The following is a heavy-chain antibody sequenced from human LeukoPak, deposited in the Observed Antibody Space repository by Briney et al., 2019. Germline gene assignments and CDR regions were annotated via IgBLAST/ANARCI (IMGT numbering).Heavy chain of an antibody. CDR3: ASLITGTQGWFDP. CDR1: GGSISSGGYY. Sequence: SETLSLTCTVSGGSISSGGYYWSWIRPHPGKGLEWIGYIYYSGSTYYNPSLKSRVTISVDTSKNQFSLKLSSVTAADTAVYYCASLITGTQGWFDPWGQGTLVTVSS. J-gene: IGHJ5*02. CDR2: IYYSGST. V-gene: IGHV4-31*03. D-gene: IGHD1/OR15-1a*01.